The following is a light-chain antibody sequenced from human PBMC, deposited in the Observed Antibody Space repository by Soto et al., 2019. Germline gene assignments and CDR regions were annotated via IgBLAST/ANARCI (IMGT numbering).Light chain of an antibody. V-gene: IGKV1-39*01. CDR3: QQTYNSPET. CDR1: QTIDNY. CDR2: AAA. J-gene: IGKJ1*01. Sequence: DIQMTQSPSSLSASVGDRVTITCRASQTIDNYLNWFQQKPGNPPKLLIYAAAILQSGVPSRFSGRGSGTDFTLTISSQQPEDFATYYCQQTYNSPETFGQGTKVEI.